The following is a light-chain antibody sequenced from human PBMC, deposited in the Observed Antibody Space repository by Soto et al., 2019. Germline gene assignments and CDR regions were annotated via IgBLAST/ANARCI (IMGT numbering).Light chain of an antibody. CDR3: QQSFNYLGLT. J-gene: IGKJ4*01. Sequence: DIQMTQSPSSLSASVGDRVTITCRASQAISTYLNWYQQIPGKAPKLLIYGTSSLQRGVPSRFSGSGSGTDFSLTIRSLQPEDFATYYCQQSFNYLGLTVGGGTKVDIK. CDR2: GTS. CDR1: QAISTY. V-gene: IGKV1-39*01.